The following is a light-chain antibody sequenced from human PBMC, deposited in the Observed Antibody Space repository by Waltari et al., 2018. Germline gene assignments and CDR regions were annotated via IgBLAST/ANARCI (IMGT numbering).Light chain of an antibody. CDR3: SSYAHNNHFV. Sequence: QSVLTQPPSATGSPGPSVTISCTGTHIAVGAYHYASGYQQHPGKVPKLLIYEVTKRPSGVPDRFSGSKSGNTASLTVSGLQADDEADYYCSSYAHNNHFVFGTGTKVTVL. V-gene: IGLV2-8*01. CDR2: EVT. J-gene: IGLJ1*01. CDR1: HIAVGAYHY.